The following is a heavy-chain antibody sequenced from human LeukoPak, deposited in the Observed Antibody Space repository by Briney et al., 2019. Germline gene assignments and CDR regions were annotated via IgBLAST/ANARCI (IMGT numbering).Heavy chain of an antibody. CDR1: GYTFTGYG. Sequence: GASLKVSCKASGYTFTGYGISWVRQAPGQGLEWMGWISAYNGNTNCAQTLQGRVTMTTDTSTSTAYMELRSLRSGDAAVYYCAIIDCSGGSCYSGGGYWGQGTLVTVSS. D-gene: IGHD2-15*01. J-gene: IGHJ4*02. V-gene: IGHV1-18*01. CDR2: ISAYNGNT. CDR3: AIIDCSGGSCYSGGGY.